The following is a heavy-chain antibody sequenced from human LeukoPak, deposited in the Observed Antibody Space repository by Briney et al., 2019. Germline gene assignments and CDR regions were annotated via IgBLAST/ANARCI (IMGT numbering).Heavy chain of an antibody. CDR3: ARGGSGNWNAPFDY. J-gene: IGHJ4*02. D-gene: IGHD1-1*01. Sequence: SETLSLTCTVSGGSISNISYYWGWIRQPPGEGLEWIGSIYYSGNTYFNPSLKSRVTISVDTSKNQFSLKLNSVTAADTAVYYCARGGSGNWNAPFDYWGQGTLATVSS. CDR2: IYYSGNT. V-gene: IGHV4-39*01. CDR1: GGSISNISYY.